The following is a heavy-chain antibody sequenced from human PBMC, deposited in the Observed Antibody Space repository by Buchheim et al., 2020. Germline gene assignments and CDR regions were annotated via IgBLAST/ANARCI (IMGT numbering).Heavy chain of an antibody. Sequence: QVQLVESGGGVVQPGRSLRLSCAASGFTFSSYAMHWVRQAPGKGLVWVAVISYDGLNKYYADSVKGRFTISRDSSKNTLYLQMNSLRAEDTAVYYCARGESFRDTYFYYYGMDVWGQGTT. CDR2: ISYDGLNK. J-gene: IGHJ6*02. D-gene: IGHD3-16*01. CDR3: ARGESFRDTYFYYYGMDV. V-gene: IGHV3-30*04. CDR1: GFTFSSYA.